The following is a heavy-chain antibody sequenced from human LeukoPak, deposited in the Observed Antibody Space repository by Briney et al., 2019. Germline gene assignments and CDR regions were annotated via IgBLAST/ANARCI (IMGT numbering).Heavy chain of an antibody. D-gene: IGHD3-10*01. Sequence: GESLKISCKGSGYSFTSYWIGWVRQMPGKGLEWMGIIYPGDSDTRYSPSFQGQVTISADKSISTAYLQWSSLKASDTAMYYCARSTMVRGVNPGFDYWGQGTLVTVSS. V-gene: IGHV5-51*01. CDR2: IYPGDSDT. J-gene: IGHJ4*02. CDR1: GYSFTSYW. CDR3: ARSTMVRGVNPGFDY.